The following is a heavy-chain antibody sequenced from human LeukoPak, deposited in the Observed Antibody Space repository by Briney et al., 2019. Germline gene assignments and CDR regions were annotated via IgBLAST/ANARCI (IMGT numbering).Heavy chain of an antibody. CDR1: GGSISSSSYY. V-gene: IGHV4-39*07. CDR2: IYHSGST. J-gene: IGHJ4*02. Sequence: SETLSLTCTVSGGSISSSSYYWGWIRQPPGKGLEWIGSIYHSGSTYYNPSLKSRVTISVDTSKNQFSLKLSSVTAADTAVYYCARDSGYRYSSSWYDLGSFDYWGQGTLVTVSS. CDR3: ARDSGYRYSSSWYDLGSFDY. D-gene: IGHD6-13*01.